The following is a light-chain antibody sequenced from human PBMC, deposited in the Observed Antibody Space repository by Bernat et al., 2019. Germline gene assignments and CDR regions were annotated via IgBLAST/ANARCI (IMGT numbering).Light chain of an antibody. V-gene: IGKV2D-29*01. CDR2: EVS. Sequence: DIVMTQTPLSLSVTPGQPASISCKSSESLLHPNGKTFLSWYLQKAGQPPQVLIYEVSNRFSGVPKRFSCSGSGTDFTLKISRVEDGDVGVYYCMQSIQLPHTFGGGTRLEIK. CDR1: ESLLHPNGKTF. J-gene: IGKJ4*01. CDR3: MQSIQLPHT.